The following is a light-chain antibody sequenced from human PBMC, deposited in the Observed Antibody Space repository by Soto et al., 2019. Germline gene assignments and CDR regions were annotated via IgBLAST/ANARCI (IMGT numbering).Light chain of an antibody. V-gene: IGKV1-5*03. Sequence: IQMTQSPSTLSGSAGDRVTITCRASQTLXSWFAWYQQKPGQAPQVLXDKASTLKRGVPSRLSGSGSGTEFTLTISSLQPDDVATYYCQHYKSYSEAVGQGTKVEIK. J-gene: IGKJ1*01. CDR1: QTLXSW. CDR2: KAS. CDR3: QHYKSYSEA.